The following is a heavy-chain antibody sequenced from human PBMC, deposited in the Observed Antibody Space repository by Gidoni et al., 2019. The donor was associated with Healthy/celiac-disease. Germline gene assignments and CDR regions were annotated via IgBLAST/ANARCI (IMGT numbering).Heavy chain of an antibody. CDR2: IGTAGDT. V-gene: IGHV3-13*01. CDR1: GFTFSDYD. CDR3: VGIAAADTGLGDAFDI. Sequence: EVQLVESGGGLVQHGGSLRLSCAASGFTFSDYDMHWVRQATGKGLEWVSAIGTAGDTYYPGSVKGRFTISRENAKNSLYLQMNSLRAGDTAVYYCVGIAAADTGLGDAFDIWGQGTMVTVSS. J-gene: IGHJ3*02. D-gene: IGHD6-13*01.